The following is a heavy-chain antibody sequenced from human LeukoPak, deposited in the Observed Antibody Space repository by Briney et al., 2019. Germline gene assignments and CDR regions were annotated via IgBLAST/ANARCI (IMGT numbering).Heavy chain of an antibody. CDR1: GYTFTSYD. D-gene: IGHD5-18*01. Sequence: ASVKVSCKASGYTFTSYDINWVRQATGQGLEWMGWMNPNSGNTGYAQKFQGRVTITRNTSISTAYMELSSLRSEDTAVYHCARVSGYSYATFDYWGQGTLVTVSS. J-gene: IGHJ4*02. CDR2: MNPNSGNT. CDR3: ARVSGYSYATFDY. V-gene: IGHV1-8*03.